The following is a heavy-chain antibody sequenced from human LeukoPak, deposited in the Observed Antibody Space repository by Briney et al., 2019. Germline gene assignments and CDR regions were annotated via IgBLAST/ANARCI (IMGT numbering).Heavy chain of an antibody. V-gene: IGHV4-59*01. CDR3: ARASPLEWLQYFDY. CDR2: IYYSGST. D-gene: IGHD3-3*01. CDR1: GGSISSYY. Sequence: SETLSLTCTVSGGSISSYYWSWIRQPPGKGLEWIGYIYYSGSTNYNPSLKSRVTISVDTSKNQFSLKLSSVTAADTAVYYCARASPLEWLQYFDYWGQGTLVTVFS. J-gene: IGHJ4*02.